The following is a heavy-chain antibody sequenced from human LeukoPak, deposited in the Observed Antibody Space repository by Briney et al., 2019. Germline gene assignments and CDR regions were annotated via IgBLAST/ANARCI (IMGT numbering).Heavy chain of an antibody. Sequence: GASVKVSCKASVYTFTSYGISWVRQAPGQGLEWMGWISAYNGNTNYAQKLQGRVTMTTDTSTSTAYMELRSLRSDDTAVYYCARFYDYVWGSYRPKPLDYWGQGTLVTVSS. CDR2: ISAYNGNT. V-gene: IGHV1-18*01. J-gene: IGHJ4*02. CDR1: VYTFTSYG. CDR3: ARFYDYVWGSYRPKPLDY. D-gene: IGHD3-16*02.